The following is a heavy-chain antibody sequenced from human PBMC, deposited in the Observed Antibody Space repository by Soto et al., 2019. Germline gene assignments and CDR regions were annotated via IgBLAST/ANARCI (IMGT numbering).Heavy chain of an antibody. CDR3: AKDATAVNGVWDPFDM. J-gene: IGHJ3*02. V-gene: IGHV3-23*01. D-gene: IGHD2-8*01. CDR2: VGGSDSDK. Sequence: EVQLLESGGGVVQPGGSLRLSCVVSGFPFSAYAMSWVRQAPGKGLQWVSGVGGSDSDKHYADSVRGRFIVSRDNSKNTLYLQMNSLRADDTVVYYCAKDATAVNGVWDPFDMWGQGTEVTVSS. CDR1: GFPFSAYA.